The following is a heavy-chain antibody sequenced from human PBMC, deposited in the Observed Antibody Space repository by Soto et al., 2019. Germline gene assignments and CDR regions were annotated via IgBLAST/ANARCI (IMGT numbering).Heavy chain of an antibody. CDR2: ISYDGSNK. CDR3: AGDQDTYYDSRGSLFY. D-gene: IGHD3-22*01. J-gene: IGHJ4*02. CDR1: GFTFSSYA. Sequence: GGSLRLCCAASGFTFSSYAMHWVRQAPGKGLEWVAVISYDGSNKYYADSVKGRFTISRDNSKNTLYLQMNSLRAEDTAVYYCAGDQDTYYDSRGSLFYWGQGTLVTVSS. V-gene: IGHV3-30-3*01.